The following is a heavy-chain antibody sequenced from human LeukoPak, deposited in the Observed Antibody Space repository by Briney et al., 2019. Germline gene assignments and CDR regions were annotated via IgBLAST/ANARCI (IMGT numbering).Heavy chain of an antibody. V-gene: IGHV3-30*04. J-gene: IGHJ4*02. CDR3: ARDGDSSGYYAYYFDY. CDR1: GFTFSSYA. CDR2: ISYDGSNK. Sequence: PGRSLRLSCAASGFTFSSYAMHWVRQAPGKGLEWVAVISYDGSNKYYADSVKGRFTISRDNSKNTLYLQMNSLRAEDTAVYYCARDGDSSGYYAYYFDYWGQGTLVTVSS. D-gene: IGHD3-22*01.